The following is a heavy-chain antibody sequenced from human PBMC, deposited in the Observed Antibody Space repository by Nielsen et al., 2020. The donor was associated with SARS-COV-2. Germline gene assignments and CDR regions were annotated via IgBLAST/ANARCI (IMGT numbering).Heavy chain of an antibody. J-gene: IGHJ4*02. V-gene: IGHV3-23*03. CDR2: IYSGGSST. CDR1: GFTFSSYA. CDR3: AKGLGYYGSSGYRGY. Sequence: GESLKISCAASGFTFSSYAMSWVRQAPGKGLEWVSVIYSGGSSTYYADSVKGRFTISRDNSKNTLYLQMNSLRAEDTAVYYCAKGLGYYGSSGYRGYWGQGTLVTVSS. D-gene: IGHD3-22*01.